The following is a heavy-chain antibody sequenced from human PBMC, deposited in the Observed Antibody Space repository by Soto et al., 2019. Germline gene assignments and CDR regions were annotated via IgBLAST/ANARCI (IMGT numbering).Heavy chain of an antibody. J-gene: IGHJ4*02. CDR3: ARDSRLRSHYDY. CDR1: GFTFSSYS. Sequence: GGSLRLSCAASGFTFSSYSMNWVRQAPGKGLEWVSSISSSSSYIYYADSVKGRFTISRDNAKNSLYLQMSSLRAEDTAVYYCARDSRLRSHYDYWGQGTLVTVSS. CDR2: ISSSSSYI. D-gene: IGHD4-17*01. V-gene: IGHV3-21*01.